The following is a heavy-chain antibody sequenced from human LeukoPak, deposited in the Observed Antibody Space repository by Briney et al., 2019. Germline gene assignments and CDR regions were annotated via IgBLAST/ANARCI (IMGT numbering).Heavy chain of an antibody. CDR1: GFTFSSYS. J-gene: IGHJ4*02. CDR2: ISSSSSTI. Sequence: GGSLRLSCAASGFTFSSYSMNWVRQAPGKGLEWVSYISSSSSTIYYADSVKGRFTISRDNAKNSLYLQMNSLRAEDTAVYYCAREDYGDYIDYWGQGTLVTVSS. CDR3: AREDYGDYIDY. V-gene: IGHV3-48*01. D-gene: IGHD4-17*01.